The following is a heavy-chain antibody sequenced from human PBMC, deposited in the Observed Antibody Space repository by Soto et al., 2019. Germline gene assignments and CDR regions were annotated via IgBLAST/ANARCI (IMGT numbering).Heavy chain of an antibody. Sequence: SETLSLTCTVSGDSISNNNFYWGWFRQPPGKGLEWIGSIYYSGSTYYNPSLKSRVTISVDTSNNQLSLKLSSVTAADTAVYYCARHYGYYSHYMDVWTKGTTVTVSS. J-gene: IGHJ6*03. V-gene: IGHV4-39*01. CDR2: IYYSGST. D-gene: IGHD3-10*01. CDR1: GDSISNNNFY. CDR3: ARHYGYYSHYMDV.